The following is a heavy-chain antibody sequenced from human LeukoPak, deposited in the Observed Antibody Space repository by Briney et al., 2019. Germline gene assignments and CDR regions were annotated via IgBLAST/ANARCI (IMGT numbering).Heavy chain of an antibody. J-gene: IGHJ4*02. V-gene: IGHV3-53*01. CDR1: GFTVSSTY. D-gene: IGHD5-12*01. CDR3: ARGRGYSGYVPFDY. Sequence: GGSLRLSCAVSGFTVSSTYMSWVRQAPGKGLEWVSVIYSGGSTYYADYVKGRFTISRDNSKNMLYLHMNSLRAEDTAVYYCARGRGYSGYVPFDYWGQGTLVTVSS. CDR2: IYSGGST.